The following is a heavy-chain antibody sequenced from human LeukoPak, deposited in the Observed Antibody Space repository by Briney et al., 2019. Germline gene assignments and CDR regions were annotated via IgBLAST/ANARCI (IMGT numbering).Heavy chain of an antibody. J-gene: IGHJ4*02. Sequence: GVSLRLSCAASGFTFSNYWMHWVRQAPGKGLVWVSRINGDGISTGYADSVKGRFTVSRDNAKKTLYLQMNSLRAEDTAVYYCARDVGNFDYWGQGTLVTVSS. CDR2: INGDGIST. CDR1: GFTFSNYW. CDR3: ARDVGNFDY. V-gene: IGHV3-74*01.